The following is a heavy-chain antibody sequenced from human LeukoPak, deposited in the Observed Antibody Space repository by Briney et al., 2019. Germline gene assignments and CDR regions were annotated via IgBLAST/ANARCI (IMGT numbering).Heavy chain of an antibody. D-gene: IGHD2-2*02. V-gene: IGHV4-59*01. Sequence: SETLSLNCTVSGGSISSYYWSWIRQPPGKGLEWIGYISYSGSTNYNPSLKSRVTISLDTSKNQFSLKLSSVTAADTAVYYCAREALGYCSSTNCYNYFDYWGQGTLVTVSS. CDR1: GGSISSYY. CDR2: ISYSGST. J-gene: IGHJ4*02. CDR3: AREALGYCSSTNCYNYFDY.